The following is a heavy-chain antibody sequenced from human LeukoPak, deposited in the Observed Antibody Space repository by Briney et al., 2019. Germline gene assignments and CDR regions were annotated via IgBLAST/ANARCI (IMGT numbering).Heavy chain of an antibody. CDR1: GGTFSSYA. Sequence: GASVKVSCKASGGTFSSYAISWVRQAPGQGLGWMGGIIPIFGTANYAQKFQGRVTITADKSTSTAYMELSSLRSEDTAVYYCATSGLELWTYYYYYYMDVWGKGTTVTVSS. D-gene: IGHD1-7*01. CDR3: ATSGLELWTYYYYYYMDV. CDR2: IIPIFGTA. J-gene: IGHJ6*03. V-gene: IGHV1-69*06.